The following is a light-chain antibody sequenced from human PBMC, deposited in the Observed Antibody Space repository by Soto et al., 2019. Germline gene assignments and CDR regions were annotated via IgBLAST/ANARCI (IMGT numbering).Light chain of an antibody. J-gene: IGLJ1*01. CDR3: SSYAGNFHFV. V-gene: IGLV2-11*01. CDR2: DVN. CDR1: SSDVGGYNY. Sequence: QSVLTQPRSVSGSPGQSVTISCTGTSSDVGGYNYVSWYQQHPGKAPKHIIYDVNKRPSGVPGRLSASKSGNTASLTISGLQAEDEADYYCSSYAGNFHFVFGSGTKLTVL.